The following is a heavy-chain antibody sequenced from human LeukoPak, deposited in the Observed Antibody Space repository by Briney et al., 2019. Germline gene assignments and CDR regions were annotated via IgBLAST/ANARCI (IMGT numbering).Heavy chain of an antibody. CDR3: FSGSYP. CDR2: IKSKTDGGTT. Sequence: PGGSLRLSCAASGFTFDDYGMSWVRQAPGKGLEWVGCIKSKTDGGTTDYAAPVKGRFTISRDDSKNTLYLQMNSLKTEDTAVYYCFSGSYPGGQGTLVTVSS. D-gene: IGHD1-26*01. J-gene: IGHJ4*02. V-gene: IGHV3-15*01. CDR1: GFTFDDYG.